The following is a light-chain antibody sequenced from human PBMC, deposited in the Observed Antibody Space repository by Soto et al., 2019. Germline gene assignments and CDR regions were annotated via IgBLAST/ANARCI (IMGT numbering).Light chain of an antibody. J-gene: IGLJ3*02. V-gene: IGLV3-1*01. CDR2: QDT. CDR3: QAWHSNTVV. Sequence: SYELTQPPSVSVSPGQTASITCSGDRLGDKYACWYQQTPGQSPVLVLFQDTKRPSGIPERFSGSTSGNTATLTISGTQPMDEADYYCQAWHSNTVVFGGGTKLTVL. CDR1: RLGDKY.